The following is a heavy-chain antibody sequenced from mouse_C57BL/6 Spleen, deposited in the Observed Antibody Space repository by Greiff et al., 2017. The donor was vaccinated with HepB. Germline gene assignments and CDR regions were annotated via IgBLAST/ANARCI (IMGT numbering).Heavy chain of an antibody. Sequence: VQRVESGPELVKPGASVKISCKASGYAFSSSWMNWVKQRPGKGLEWIGRIYPGDGDTNYNGKFKGKATLTADKSSSTAYMQLSSLTSEDSAVYFCARGDYGSSSYAMDYWGQGTSVTVSS. CDR3: ARGDYGSSSYAMDY. CDR1: GYAFSSSW. J-gene: IGHJ4*01. D-gene: IGHD1-1*01. V-gene: IGHV1-82*01. CDR2: IYPGDGDT.